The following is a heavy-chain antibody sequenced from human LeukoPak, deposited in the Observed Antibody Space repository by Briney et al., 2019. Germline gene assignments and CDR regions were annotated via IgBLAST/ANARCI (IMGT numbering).Heavy chain of an antibody. D-gene: IGHD3-10*01. CDR3: ARAPMVRGRLIDY. Sequence: SETLSLTCTVSGDSISGSGYYWGWIRQSPGKGLEWIGSIYYSGSTNYNPSLKSRVTISVDTSKNQFSLKLSSVTAADTAVCYCARAPMVRGRLIDYWGQGTLVTVSS. CDR1: GDSISGSGYY. CDR2: IYYSGST. V-gene: IGHV4-39*07. J-gene: IGHJ4*02.